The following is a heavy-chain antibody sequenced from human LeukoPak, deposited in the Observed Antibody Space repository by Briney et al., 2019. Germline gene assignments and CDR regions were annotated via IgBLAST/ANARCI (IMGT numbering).Heavy chain of an antibody. V-gene: IGHV4-59*01. CDR2: IYYSGGT. CDR3: ARDGLYDSNGYYMDS. CDR1: SGSISSYY. D-gene: IGHD3-22*01. Sequence: SETLSLTCTVSSGSISSYYWRWIRQPPGKGLEWIGYIYYSGGTKYNPSLMSRATISVDRAQSQFSLGLTSVTAADTAVYYCARDGLYDSNGYYMDSWGQGTLVIVSS. J-gene: IGHJ4*02.